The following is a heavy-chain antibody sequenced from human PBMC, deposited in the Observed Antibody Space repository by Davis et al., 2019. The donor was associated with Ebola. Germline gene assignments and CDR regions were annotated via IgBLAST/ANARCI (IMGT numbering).Heavy chain of an antibody. Sequence: ASVKVSCKASGYTFTSYAMNWVRQAPGQGLEWMGWINTNTGNPTYAQGFTGRFVFSLDTSVSTAYLQISSLKAEDTAVYYCARDQIAAAEYYYYGMDVWGKGTTVTVSS. CDR1: GYTFTSYA. J-gene: IGHJ6*04. D-gene: IGHD6-13*01. CDR2: INTNTGNP. V-gene: IGHV7-4-1*02. CDR3: ARDQIAAAEYYYYGMDV.